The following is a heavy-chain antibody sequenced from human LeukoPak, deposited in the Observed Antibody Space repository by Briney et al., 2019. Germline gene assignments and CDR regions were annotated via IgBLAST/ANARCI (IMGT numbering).Heavy chain of an antibody. CDR2: ISSSGSTI. D-gene: IGHD3-10*02. Sequence: GGSLRLSCSASGFSFSSDGMSWVRQAPGKGLEWVSYISSSGSTIYYADSVKGRFTISRDNAKNSLYLQMNSLRAEDTAVYYCAELGITMIGGVWGKGTTVTISS. CDR1: GFSFSSDG. CDR3: AELGITMIGGV. V-gene: IGHV3-48*03. J-gene: IGHJ6*04.